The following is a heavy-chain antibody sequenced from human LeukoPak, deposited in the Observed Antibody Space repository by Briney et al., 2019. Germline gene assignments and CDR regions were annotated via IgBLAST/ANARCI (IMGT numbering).Heavy chain of an antibody. CDR3: ARDVGARLPGY. D-gene: IGHD6-6*01. Sequence: PSETLSLTCTVSGGSISSYYWTWIRQPPGKGLEWIGYIYYSGITNYNPSLKSRVTISVDTSKNQFSLKLSSVTAADTAVYYCARDVGARLPGYWGQGILVTVSS. CDR2: IYYSGIT. J-gene: IGHJ4*02. CDR1: GGSISSYY. V-gene: IGHV4-59*01.